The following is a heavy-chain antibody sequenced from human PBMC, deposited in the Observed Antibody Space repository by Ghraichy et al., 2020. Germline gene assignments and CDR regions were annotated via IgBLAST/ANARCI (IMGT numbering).Heavy chain of an antibody. Sequence: LKWVSAISGSGGSTYYADSVKGRFTISRDNSKNTLYLQMNSLRAEDTAVYYCAKEVVGDHFDYWGQGTLVTVSS. D-gene: IGHD1-26*01. CDR3: AKEVVGDHFDY. V-gene: IGHV3-23*01. J-gene: IGHJ4*02. CDR2: ISGSGGST.